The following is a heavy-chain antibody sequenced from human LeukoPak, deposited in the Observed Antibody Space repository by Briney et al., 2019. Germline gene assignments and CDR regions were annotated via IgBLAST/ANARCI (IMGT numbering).Heavy chain of an antibody. J-gene: IGHJ6*02. CDR3: ATPSRGYYYGMDV. CDR1: GYTFTGYY. CDR2: INPNSGGT. Sequence: ASVKVSCKASGYTFTGYYMHWVRQAPGQGLEWMGWINPNSGGTNCAQKFQGRVTMTRDTSITTAYMELSSLTSDDTAVYYCATPSRGYYYGMDVWGQGTTVTVSS. D-gene: IGHD1-26*01. V-gene: IGHV1-2*02.